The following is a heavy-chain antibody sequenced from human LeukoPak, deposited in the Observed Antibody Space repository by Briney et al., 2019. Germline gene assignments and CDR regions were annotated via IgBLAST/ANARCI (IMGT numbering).Heavy chain of an antibody. CDR2: ISSSGSTI. V-gene: IGHV3-48*03. J-gene: IGHJ6*02. CDR3: ARDSPGGMDV. Sequence: GGSLRLSCAASAFTFSSYEMNWVRQAPGKGLEWVSYISSSGSTIYYADSVKGRFTISRDNAKNSLYLQMNSLRAEDTAVYYCARDSPGGMDVWGQGTTVTVSS. CDR1: AFTFSSYE.